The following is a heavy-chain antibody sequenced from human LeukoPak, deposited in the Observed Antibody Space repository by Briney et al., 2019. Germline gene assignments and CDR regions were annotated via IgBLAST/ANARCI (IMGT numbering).Heavy chain of an antibody. Sequence: PSETLSLTCAVYGGSFSGYYWSWIRQPPGKGLEWIGEINHSGSTNYNPSLKSRVTISVDTSKNQFSLKLSSVTAADTAVYYCARAVCPTIKFCDSSYFMDVWGKGTTVNVS. CDR1: GGSFSGYY. D-gene: IGHD6-6*01. J-gene: IGHJ6*03. CDR3: ARAVCPTIKFCDSSYFMDV. CDR2: INHSGST. V-gene: IGHV4-34*01.